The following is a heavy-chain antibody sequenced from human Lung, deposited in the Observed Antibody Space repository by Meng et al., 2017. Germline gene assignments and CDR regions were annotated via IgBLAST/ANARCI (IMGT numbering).Heavy chain of an antibody. CDR3: ARDEDISAAGKLFGDY. V-gene: IGHV1-2*06. D-gene: IGHD6-25*01. Sequence: VQRVQSGAEVKKPGASVNVSCKPSGYNFPDYYIPWVRRAPGQGLEWMGRINPKSGDTHYAQKFQARVTMTGDTSISTAYMELSGLRSDDTAMYYCARDEDISAAGKLFGDYWGQGTLVTVSS. J-gene: IGHJ4*02. CDR2: INPKSGDT. CDR1: GYNFPDYY.